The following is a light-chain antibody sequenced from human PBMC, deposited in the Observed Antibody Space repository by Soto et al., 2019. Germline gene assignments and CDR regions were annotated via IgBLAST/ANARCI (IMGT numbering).Light chain of an antibody. J-gene: IGKJ1*01. Sequence: DIVMTQTPLSLPVTPGEPASISCRSSQSLLDTDNGNTYLHWFQQRPGQSPQLLIYTLSSPASGVPDRYSGGGSGTDFTLKSSGVEAEDVGVYYCMQRKEFPCAFREGTKVDIK. CDR2: TLS. V-gene: IGKV2-40*01. CDR1: QSLLDTDNGNTY. CDR3: MQRKEFPCA.